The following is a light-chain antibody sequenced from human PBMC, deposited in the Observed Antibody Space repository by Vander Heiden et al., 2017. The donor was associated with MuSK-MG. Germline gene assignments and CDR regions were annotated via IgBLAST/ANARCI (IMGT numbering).Light chain of an antibody. CDR3: QQRTNWPPALT. CDR2: DAS. CDR1: QSVSRY. Sequence: DIVLTQSPATLSLSPGERATLSCRASQSVSRYLAWYQQKPGQAHRLLIYDASNRATGIPARFRGSGSGTDFTLTISSLEPEDFAVYYCQQRTNWPPALTFGGGTKVEIK. V-gene: IGKV3-11*01. J-gene: IGKJ4*01.